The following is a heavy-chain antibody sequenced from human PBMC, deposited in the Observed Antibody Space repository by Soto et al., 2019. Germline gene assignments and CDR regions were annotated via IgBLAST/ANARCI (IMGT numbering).Heavy chain of an antibody. D-gene: IGHD3-10*01. J-gene: IGHJ5*02. CDR1: GFSLSDYW. Sequence: EVQLVESGGGLVQPGGSLRLSCAASGFSLSDYWIHWVLQAPGKGLVWLSRIKGDGSATDYADSVRGRFTISRDNAKNTVYLQLTRLRVEDTAVYYFARDYHGSVNPWGQGTPVTVSS. CDR3: ARDYHGSVNP. CDR2: IKGDGSAT. V-gene: IGHV3-74*01.